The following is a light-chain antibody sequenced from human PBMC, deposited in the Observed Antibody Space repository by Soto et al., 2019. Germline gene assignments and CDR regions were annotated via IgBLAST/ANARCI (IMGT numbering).Light chain of an antibody. V-gene: IGKV3-20*01. CDR2: DAS. J-gene: IGKJ1*01. CDR3: QQYFNSPRT. Sequence: VLTQYPGTLSLSPGEGATLSCRASQRVASDLAWYLQKPGQAPRLLIYDASIRATGIPDRISGSGSERDFTLTISRLEPEDAAVYYCQQYFNSPRTFGQGTKVDIK. CDR1: QRVASD.